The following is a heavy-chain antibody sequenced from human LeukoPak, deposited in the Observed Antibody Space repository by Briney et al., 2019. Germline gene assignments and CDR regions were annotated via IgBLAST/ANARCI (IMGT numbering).Heavy chain of an antibody. Sequence: VQPGRSLRLSCAASGFTFSTYGMHWVRQAQGKGLEWVAVIWYDGSYKYYEDSVKGRFTISRDNSKKMLYLQMNSLRTEDTAVYYCVRDLVNFDYWGQGTLVTVSS. CDR1: GFTFSTYG. CDR3: VRDLVNFDY. CDR2: IWYDGSYK. V-gene: IGHV3-33*01. J-gene: IGHJ4*02.